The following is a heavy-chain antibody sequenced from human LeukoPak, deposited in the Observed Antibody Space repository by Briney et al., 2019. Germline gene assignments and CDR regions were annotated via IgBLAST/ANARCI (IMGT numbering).Heavy chain of an antibody. CDR2: ISSGSSTI. J-gene: IGHJ6*02. CDR3: AREESGMDV. Sequence: EWVSYISSGSSTIYYADSVKGRFTISRDNAKNSLYLQMNSLRDEDTAVYYCAREESGMDVWGQGTTVTVSS. V-gene: IGHV3-48*02.